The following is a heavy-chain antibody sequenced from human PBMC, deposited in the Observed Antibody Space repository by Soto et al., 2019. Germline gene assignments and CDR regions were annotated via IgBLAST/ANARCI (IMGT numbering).Heavy chain of an antibody. D-gene: IGHD4-17*01. V-gene: IGHV4-39*01. CDR3: ERHRQTVTTCYFDY. CDR2: IYYSGST. CDR1: GGSISSSSYY. J-gene: IGHJ4*02. Sequence: QLQLQESGPGLVKPSETLSLTCTVSGGSISSSSYYWGWIRQPPGKGLEWIGSIYYSGSTYYNPSLKSRVTISVDTSKNQFSLKLSSVTAADTAVYYCERHRQTVTTCYFDYWGQGTLVTVSS.